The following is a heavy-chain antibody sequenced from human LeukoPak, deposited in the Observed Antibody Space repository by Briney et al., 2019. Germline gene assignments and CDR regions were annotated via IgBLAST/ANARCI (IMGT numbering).Heavy chain of an antibody. J-gene: IGHJ6*02. CDR1: GFTFDGYA. V-gene: IGHV3-43*02. CDR3: AKVVRVPLCCSGGSCYYYYYGMDV. Sequence: GGSLRLSCAATGFTFDGYAMHWVRQAPGKGLEWVSLISGDGGSTYYADSVKGRFTISRDNSKNSLYLQMNSLRTEDTALYYCAKVVRVPLCCSGGSCYYYYYGMDVWGQGTTVTVSS. D-gene: IGHD2-15*01. CDR2: ISGDGGST.